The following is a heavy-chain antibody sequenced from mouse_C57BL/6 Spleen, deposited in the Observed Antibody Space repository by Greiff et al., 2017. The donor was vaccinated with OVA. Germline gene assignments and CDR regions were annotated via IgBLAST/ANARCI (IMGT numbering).Heavy chain of an antibody. Sequence: EVQGVESGGGLVKPGGSLTLSCAASGFTFSSYTMSWVRQTPEKRLEWVATISGGGGNTYYPDSVKGRFPISRDNAKNTLYLQMSSLRSEDTALYYWARQDYDGGYYFDDWGQGTTLTVSS. J-gene: IGHJ2*01. CDR1: GFTFSSYT. D-gene: IGHD2-4*01. V-gene: IGHV5-9*01. CDR3: ARQDYDGGYYFDD. CDR2: ISGGGGNT.